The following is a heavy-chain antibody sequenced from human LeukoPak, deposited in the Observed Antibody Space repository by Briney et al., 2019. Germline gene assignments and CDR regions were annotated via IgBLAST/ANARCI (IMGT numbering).Heavy chain of an antibody. D-gene: IGHD3-10*01. J-gene: IGHJ4*02. CDR3: ARSITVVRGFDY. Sequence: SQTLSLTCTVSGGSINSGGYYWNWIRQHPGKGLEWIGSIYYSGSTYYNPSLKSRLTISVDTSKNHFSLKLSSVTAADTAIYYCARSITVVRGFDYWGQGTLVTVSS. CDR2: IYYSGST. CDR1: GGSINSGGYY. V-gene: IGHV4-31*03.